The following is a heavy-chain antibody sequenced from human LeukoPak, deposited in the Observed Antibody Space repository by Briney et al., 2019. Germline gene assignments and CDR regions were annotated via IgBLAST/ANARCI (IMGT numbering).Heavy chain of an antibody. CDR1: GGSISSYY. CDR3: ARYQTPIAAAGSRYAFDI. CDR2: IYYSGST. J-gene: IGHJ3*02. D-gene: IGHD6-13*01. V-gene: IGHV4-59*01. Sequence: SETLSLTCIVSGGSISSYYWSWIRQPPGKGLEWIGYIYYSGSTRYNPSLKSRVTMLVGTSKNQFSLKLSSVTAADTAVYYCARYQTPIAAAGSRYAFDIWGQGTMVTVSS.